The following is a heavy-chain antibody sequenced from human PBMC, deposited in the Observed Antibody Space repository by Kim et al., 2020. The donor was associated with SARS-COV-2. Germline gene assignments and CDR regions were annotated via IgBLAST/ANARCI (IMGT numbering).Heavy chain of an antibody. CDR1: GYRFTSYW. D-gene: IGHD6-13*01. V-gene: IGHV5-10-1*01. Sequence: GESLKISCKVSGYRFTSYWISWVRQMPGKGLEWMGRIDPSDSDTKYSPSFQGHVTISVDKSISTAFLQWNSLKASDTAMYYCARHGIAAADYYFDNWGQGGLVTVS. J-gene: IGHJ4*02. CDR2: IDPSDSDT. CDR3: ARHGIAAADYYFDN.